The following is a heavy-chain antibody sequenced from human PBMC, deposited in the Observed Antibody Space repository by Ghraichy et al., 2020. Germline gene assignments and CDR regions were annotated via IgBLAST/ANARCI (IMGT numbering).Heavy chain of an antibody. CDR2: IWYDGSNK. CDR1: GFTFSSYG. Sequence: GGSLRLSCAASGFTFSSYGMHWVRQAPGKGLEWVAVIWYDGSNKYYADSVKGRFTISRDNSKNTLYLQMNSLRAEDTAVYYCARSHSPPYDFWSGYQNYYYYGMDVWGQGTTVTVSS. D-gene: IGHD3-3*01. J-gene: IGHJ6*02. CDR3: ARSHSPPYDFWSGYQNYYYYGMDV. V-gene: IGHV3-33*08.